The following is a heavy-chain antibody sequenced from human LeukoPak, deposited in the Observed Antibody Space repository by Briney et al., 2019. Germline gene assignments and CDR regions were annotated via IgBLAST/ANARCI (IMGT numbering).Heavy chain of an antibody. CDR1: GFTFDDYA. D-gene: IGHD3-3*01. J-gene: IGHJ6*03. Sequence: TGGSLRLSCAASGFTFDDYATHWVRQAPGKGLESVSGISWNSGSIGYADSVKGRFTISRDNAKNSLYLQMNSLRAEDMALYYCAKSTSYDFYYMDVWGKGTTVTVSS. CDR2: ISWNSGSI. V-gene: IGHV3-9*03. CDR3: AKSTSYDFYYMDV.